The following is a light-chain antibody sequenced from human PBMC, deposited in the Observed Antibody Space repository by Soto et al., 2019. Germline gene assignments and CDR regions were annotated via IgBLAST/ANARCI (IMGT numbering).Light chain of an antibody. CDR1: PSISSN. V-gene: IGKV3-15*01. CDR3: YQYNNWPPWT. Sequence: EIGITQSPATLSVSPGARATLSCRASPSISSNLARYQQKSCQAHRLLIYGAPTRATGIPARFSGSGSGTEFTLTISSLQSEDFAVYYCYQYNNWPPWTFGQGTKVEIK. J-gene: IGKJ1*01. CDR2: GAP.